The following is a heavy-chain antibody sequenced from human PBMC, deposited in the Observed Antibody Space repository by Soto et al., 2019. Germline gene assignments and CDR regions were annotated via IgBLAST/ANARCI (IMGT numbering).Heavy chain of an antibody. CDR3: ARGYCGGDCYLYYYYGMDV. V-gene: IGHV1-69*12. CDR1: GGTFSSYA. CDR2: IIPIFGTA. D-gene: IGHD2-21*02. Sequence: QVQLVQSGAEVKKPGSSVKVSCKACGGTFSSYAISWVRQAPGQGLEWMGGIIPIFGTANYAQKFQGRVTITADEPTRTAYTELSSLRSEDTAVYYCARGYCGGDCYLYYYYGMDVWGQGTTVTVSS. J-gene: IGHJ6*02.